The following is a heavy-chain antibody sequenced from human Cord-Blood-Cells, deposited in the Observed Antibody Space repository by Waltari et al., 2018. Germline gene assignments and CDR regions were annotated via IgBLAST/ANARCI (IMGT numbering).Heavy chain of an antibody. CDR2: INHSGST. V-gene: IGHV4-34*01. Sequence: QVQLQQWGAGLLKPSETLSLTCAVYGGSFSGYYWSWIRQPPGKGLEGIGEINHSGSTNSHPSLKSRVTISVDSSKTQFSLKLSSVTAADTAVYYCARKCSSSDGGGFDYWGQGTLVTVSS. J-gene: IGHJ4*02. CDR1: GGSFSGYY. CDR3: ARKCSSSDGGGFDY. D-gene: IGHD6-6*01.